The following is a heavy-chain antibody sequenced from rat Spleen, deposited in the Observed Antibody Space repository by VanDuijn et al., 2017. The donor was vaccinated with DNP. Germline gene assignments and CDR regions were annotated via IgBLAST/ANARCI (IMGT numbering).Heavy chain of an antibody. CDR3: ARDWAPGY. CDR2: INFSAGAT. D-gene: IGHD1-4*01. Sequence: EVQLVESGGGLVQPGRSLKLSCTVSGFTFSNFDMAWVRQAPTRGLEWVTSINFSAGATYYRDSVKGRFTVSRDNTINTLYLQMDSLRSEDTATYYCARDWAPGYWGQGVMVTVSS. J-gene: IGHJ2*01. V-gene: IGHV5S13*01. CDR1: GFTFSNFD.